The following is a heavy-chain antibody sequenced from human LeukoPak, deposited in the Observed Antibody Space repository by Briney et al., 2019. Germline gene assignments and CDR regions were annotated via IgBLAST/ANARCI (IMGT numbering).Heavy chain of an antibody. Sequence: AVIWYDGSNKYYADSVKGRFTISRDNSKNTLYLQMNSLRAEDTAVYYCARPNINYYYGMDVWGQGTTVTVSS. CDR3: ARPNINYYYGMDV. V-gene: IGHV3-33*01. D-gene: IGHD2/OR15-2a*01. CDR2: IWYDGSNK. J-gene: IGHJ6*02.